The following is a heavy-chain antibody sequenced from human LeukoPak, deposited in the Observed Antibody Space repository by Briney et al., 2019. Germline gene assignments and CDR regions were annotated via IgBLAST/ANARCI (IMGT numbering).Heavy chain of an antibody. J-gene: IGHJ4*02. CDR3: ARLSDALDY. Sequence: GGSLRLSCEASGFIFSSCWMSWVRQAPGKGLEWVSFIGASGTTIYYADSVKGRFTISRNNAKHSLYLQMNNLRAEDTAIYYCARLSDALDYWGQGTLVTVSS. D-gene: IGHD2-21*02. CDR1: GFIFSSCW. V-gene: IGHV3-48*04. CDR2: IGASGTTI.